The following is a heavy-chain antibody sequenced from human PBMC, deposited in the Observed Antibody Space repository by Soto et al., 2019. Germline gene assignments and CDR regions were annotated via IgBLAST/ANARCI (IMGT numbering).Heavy chain of an antibody. Sequence: GGSLRLSCAASGFTFSSSAMHWVRQAPGEGLEWVAVISYDGSNKYYGDSVKGRFTISRDNSKNTLYLQMNSLRVDDTAVYYCARDRVVAGIGEVDYWGPGILVTVPQ. CDR3: ARDRVVAGIGEVDY. J-gene: IGHJ4*02. V-gene: IGHV3-30-3*01. CDR1: GFTFSSSA. D-gene: IGHD6-19*01. CDR2: ISYDGSNK.